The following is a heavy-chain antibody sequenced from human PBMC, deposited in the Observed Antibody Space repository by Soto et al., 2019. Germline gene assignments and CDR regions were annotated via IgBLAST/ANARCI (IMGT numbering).Heavy chain of an antibody. CDR2: INHSGST. D-gene: IGHD6-19*01. CDR1: GGSFSGYY. V-gene: IGHV4-34*01. Sequence: SETLSLTCAVYGGSFSGYYWSWIRQPPGKGLEWIGEINHSGSTNYNPSLKSRVTISVDTSKNQFSLKLGSVTAADTAVYYCARGLQGQWLVLPYYYGMDVWGQGTTVTVSS. J-gene: IGHJ6*02. CDR3: ARGLQGQWLVLPYYYGMDV.